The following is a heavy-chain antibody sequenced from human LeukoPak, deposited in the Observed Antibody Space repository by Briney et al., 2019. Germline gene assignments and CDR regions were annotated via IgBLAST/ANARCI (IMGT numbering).Heavy chain of an antibody. V-gene: IGHV4-39*07. CDR1: GGSINSITNY. CDR3: ARDRSYNWFDP. CDR2: IYYSGST. J-gene: IGHJ5*02. Sequence: SETLSLTCTVSGGSINSITNYWGWIRQPPGKGLEWIGSIYYSGSTYYNPSLKSRVTISVDTSKNQFSLKLSSVTAADTAVYYCARDRSYNWFDPWGQGTLVTVSS. D-gene: IGHD2-15*01.